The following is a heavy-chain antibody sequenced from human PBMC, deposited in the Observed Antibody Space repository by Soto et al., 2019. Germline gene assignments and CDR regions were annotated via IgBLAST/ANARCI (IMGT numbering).Heavy chain of an antibody. Sequence: QVQLVESGGGVAQPGRSLRLSCAASGFTFSNEAMHWVRQAPGKGLEWVAVISYDGSNKYYADSVKGRFSISRDNSKNTLYVQMNSLRPDDTSVYYCSKDTRYSSGWFDSGGQGTLVTVSS. J-gene: IGHJ5*01. D-gene: IGHD6-19*01. V-gene: IGHV3-30-3*01. CDR1: GFTFSNEA. CDR3: SKDTRYSSGWFDS. CDR2: ISYDGSNK.